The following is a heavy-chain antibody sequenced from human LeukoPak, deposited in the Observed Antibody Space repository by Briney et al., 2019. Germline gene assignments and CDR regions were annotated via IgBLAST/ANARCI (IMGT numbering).Heavy chain of an antibody. J-gene: IGHJ4*02. CDR2: IYTSGSP. CDR3: ARVGKQWLVDFDY. Sequence: SQTLSLTCTVSGGSISSGSYYWSWIRQPAGKGLEWIGRIYTSGSPNYNPSLKSRVTISVDTSKNQFSLKLSSVTAADTAVYYCARVGKQWLVDFDYWGQGTLVTVSS. D-gene: IGHD6-19*01. CDR1: GGSISSGSYY. V-gene: IGHV4-61*02.